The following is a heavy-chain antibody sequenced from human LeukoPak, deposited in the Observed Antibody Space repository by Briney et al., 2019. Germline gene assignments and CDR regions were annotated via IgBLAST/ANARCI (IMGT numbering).Heavy chain of an antibody. V-gene: IGHV1-69*13. D-gene: IGHD1-26*01. Sequence: SVKVSCKASGGTFSSYAISWVRRAPGQGLEWMGGIIPIFGTANYAQKFQGRVTITADESTSTAYMELSSLRSEDTAVYYCARGHVGATKWFDPWGQGTLVTVSS. CDR1: GGTFSSYA. J-gene: IGHJ5*02. CDR2: IIPIFGTA. CDR3: ARGHVGATKWFDP.